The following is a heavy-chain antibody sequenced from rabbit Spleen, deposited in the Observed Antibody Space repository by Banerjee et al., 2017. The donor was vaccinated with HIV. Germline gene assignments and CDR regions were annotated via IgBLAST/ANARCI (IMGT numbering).Heavy chain of an antibody. V-gene: IGHV1S45*01. CDR3: ARVGGVGVYGYATL. D-gene: IGHD6-1*01. CDR1: GFDFSSYYM. Sequence: QEQLKESGGGLVQPGGSLKVSCIASGFDFSSYYMTWVRQAPGKGLEWIGYFDPVFGSTYYASWAKGRFTISKTSSTTVTLQMTSLTAADTATYFCARVGGVGVYGYATLWGQGTLVTVS. CDR2: FDPVFGST. J-gene: IGHJ4*01.